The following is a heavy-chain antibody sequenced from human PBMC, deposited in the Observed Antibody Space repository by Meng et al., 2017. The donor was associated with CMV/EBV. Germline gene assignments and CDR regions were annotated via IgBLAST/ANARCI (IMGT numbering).Heavy chain of an antibody. J-gene: IGHJ4*02. D-gene: IGHD2-2*01. V-gene: IGHV3-21*01. CDR2: ISSSSSYI. Sequence: GESLKISCAASGFTFSSYSMNWVRRAPGKGLEWVSSISSSSSYIYYADSVKGRFTISRDNAKNSLYLQMNSLRAEDTAVYYCARLLCSSTSCYFDYWGQGTLVTVSS. CDR1: GFTFSSYS. CDR3: ARLLCSSTSCYFDY.